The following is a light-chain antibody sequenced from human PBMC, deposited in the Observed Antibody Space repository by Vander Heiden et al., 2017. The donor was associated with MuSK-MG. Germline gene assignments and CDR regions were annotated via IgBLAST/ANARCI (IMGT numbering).Light chain of an antibody. CDR2: DAS. J-gene: IGKJ3*01. Sequence: QMSQSPSSLSASVGDRVTIPCQASQDISNYLHWYQQKPGKAPKLLICDASNLETGVPSRFSGSGSGTDFTFTISSLQPEDVATYYCQQYGNPLFTFGPGTKVDIK. CDR1: QDISNY. CDR3: QQYGNPLFT. V-gene: IGKV1-33*01.